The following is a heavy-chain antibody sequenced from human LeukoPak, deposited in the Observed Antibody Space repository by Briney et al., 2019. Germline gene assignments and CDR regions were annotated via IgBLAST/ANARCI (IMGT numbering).Heavy chain of an antibody. D-gene: IGHD3-22*01. CDR3: ARNYYDSSGYYPDAFGI. CDR1: GYTLTSYY. Sequence: ASVKVSCKASGYTLTSYYMHWVRQAPGQGLEWMGIINPSGGSTSYAQKFQGRVTMTRDTSTSTVYMELSSLRSEDTAVYYCARNYYDSSGYYPDAFGIWGQGTMVTVSS. V-gene: IGHV1-46*01. CDR2: INPSGGST. J-gene: IGHJ3*02.